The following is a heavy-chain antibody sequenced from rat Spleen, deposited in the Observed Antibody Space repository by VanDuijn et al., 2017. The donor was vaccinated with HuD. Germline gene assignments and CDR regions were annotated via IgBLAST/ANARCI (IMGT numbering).Heavy chain of an antibody. CDR1: GYSLTTNY. CDR2: IRSSGSS. Sequence: EVQLQESGPGLVKPSQSLSLTCSITGYSLTTNYWGWIRKFPGNKMEWIGHIRSSGSSSYNPSLESRISITRDTSKNQFFLHLNSVTAEDTATYYCARSLDTYGWFAYWGQGTLVTVSS. D-gene: IGHD2-1*01. J-gene: IGHJ3*01. V-gene: IGHV3-1*01. CDR3: ARSLDTYGWFAY.